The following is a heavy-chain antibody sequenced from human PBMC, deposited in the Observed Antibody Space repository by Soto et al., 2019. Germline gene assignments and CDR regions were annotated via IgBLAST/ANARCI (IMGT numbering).Heavy chain of an antibody. CDR3: ARDLSMVRGVIIPYYFDY. CDR1: GYTFTSYA. CDR2: INAGNGNT. D-gene: IGHD3-10*01. J-gene: IGHJ4*02. V-gene: IGHV1-3*01. Sequence: ASVKVSCKASGYTFTSYAMHWVRQAPGQRLEWMGWINAGNGNTKYSQKFQGRVTITRATSASTAYMELSILRSEDTAVYYCARDLSMVRGVIIPYYFDYWGKGTLVTVSS.